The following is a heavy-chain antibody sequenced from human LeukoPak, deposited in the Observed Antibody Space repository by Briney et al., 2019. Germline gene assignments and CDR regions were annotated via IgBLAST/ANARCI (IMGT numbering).Heavy chain of an antibody. J-gene: IGHJ4*02. Sequence: GGSLRLSCAASGFTFSSYAMSRVRQAPGKGLEWVSGISGSGGSTYYADSVKGRFTISRDNSKNTLYLQMNSLRAEDTAVYYCAKDLGGQYGLDYFDYWGQGTLVTVSS. CDR3: AKDLGGQYGLDYFDY. CDR1: GFTFSSYA. V-gene: IGHV3-23*01. D-gene: IGHD3-16*01. CDR2: ISGSGGST.